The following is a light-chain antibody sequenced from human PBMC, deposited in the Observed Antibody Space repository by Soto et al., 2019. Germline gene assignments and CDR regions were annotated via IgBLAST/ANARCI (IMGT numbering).Light chain of an antibody. J-gene: IGKJ5*01. V-gene: IGKV1-39*01. CDR3: QQTYSSPIT. CDR2: AAS. Sequence: TQMNQSPSSLSASLGDSISITCRASQSISSYLNWYQQKPGKAPKLLISAASILQSGVPSRFSGSGSGTDFTLTISNLQPEDFAGYYCQQTYSSPITFGQGTRLEIK. CDR1: QSISSY.